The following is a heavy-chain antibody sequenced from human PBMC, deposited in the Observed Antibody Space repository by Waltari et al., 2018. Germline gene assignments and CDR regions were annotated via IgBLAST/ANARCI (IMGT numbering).Heavy chain of an antibody. D-gene: IGHD3-3*01. CDR3: ARSYDFWSGSY. J-gene: IGHJ4*02. Sequence: QLQLQESGPGLVKPSETLSLTCTVSGGSISSSSYYWGWIRQPPGKGLEWIGSIYYSGSTYYNPSLKSRVTISVDTSKNQFSLKLSSVTAADTAVYYCARSYDFWSGSYWGQGTLVTVSS. V-gene: IGHV4-39*07. CDR1: GGSISSSSYY. CDR2: IYYSGST.